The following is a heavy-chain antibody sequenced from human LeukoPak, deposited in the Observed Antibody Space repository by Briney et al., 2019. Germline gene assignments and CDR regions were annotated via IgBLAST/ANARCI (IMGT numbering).Heavy chain of an antibody. CDR2: MNPNSGNT. Sequence: ASVKVSCKASGYTFTSYDINWVRQATGQGLEWMGWMNPNSGNTGYAQKFQGRVTITRDTSASTAYMELSSLRSEDTAVYYCARSGVARGWFDPWGQGTLVTVSS. CDR3: ARSGVARGWFDP. J-gene: IGHJ5*02. V-gene: IGHV1-8*01. D-gene: IGHD3-3*01. CDR1: GYTFTSYD.